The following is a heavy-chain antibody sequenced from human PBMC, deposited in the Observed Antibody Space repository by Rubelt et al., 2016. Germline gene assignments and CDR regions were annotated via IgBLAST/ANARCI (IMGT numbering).Heavy chain of an antibody. CDR1: GYTLTELS. CDR2: FDPEDGET. J-gene: IGHJ4*02. Sequence: SGAEVKKPGASVKVSCKVSGYTLTELSMHWVRQAPGKGLEWMGGFDPEDGETIYAQKFQGRVTMTEDTSTDTAYMELRSLRSDDTAVYSCARDPSNTSGFHAYFDYWGQGTLVTVSS. V-gene: IGHV1-24*01. D-gene: IGHD3-22*01. CDR3: ARDPSNTSGFHAYFDY.